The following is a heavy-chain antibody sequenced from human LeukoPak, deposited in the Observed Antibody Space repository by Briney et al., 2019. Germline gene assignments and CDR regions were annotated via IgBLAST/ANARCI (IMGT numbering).Heavy chain of an antibody. CDR1: GFTFSSYA. D-gene: IGHD4-4*01. J-gene: IGHJ4*02. V-gene: IGHV3-23*01. Sequence: GGSLRLSCAASGFTFSSYAMSWVRQAPGKGLEWVSAISGSGGSTYYADSVKGRFTISRDNSKNTLYLQMNSLRAEDTAVYYCANMMSMTTVTHWGQGTLVTVSS. CDR3: ANMMSMTTVTH. CDR2: ISGSGGST.